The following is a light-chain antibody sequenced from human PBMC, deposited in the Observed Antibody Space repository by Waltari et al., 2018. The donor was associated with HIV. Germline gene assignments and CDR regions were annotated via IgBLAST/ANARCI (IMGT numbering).Light chain of an antibody. Sequence: QSVLTQTPSLSGTPVQRVTIYYSGASSNVGCITVNWYQQFLGTAPRLLIYSNNQRPSGVPDRFSGSKSGTSASLVISELQSQDEADYHCAAWDDSLHGELFGGGTKLTVL. CDR3: AAWDDSLHGEL. CDR1: SSNVGCIT. J-gene: IGLJ2*01. V-gene: IGLV1-44*01. CDR2: SNN.